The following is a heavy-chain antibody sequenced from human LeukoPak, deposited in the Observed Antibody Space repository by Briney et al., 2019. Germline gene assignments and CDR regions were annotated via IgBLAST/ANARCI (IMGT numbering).Heavy chain of an antibody. CDR3: AREVVVAAIRVAGWFDP. Sequence: PSETLSLTCTVSGGSVSSYYWSWIRQPPGKGLEWFGYIYYSGSTNYNPSLKSRVTISVDTSKNQFSLKLSSVTAADTAVYYCAREVVVAAIRVAGWFDPWGQGTLVTVSS. D-gene: IGHD2-15*01. J-gene: IGHJ5*02. CDR1: GGSVSSYY. CDR2: IYYSGST. V-gene: IGHV4-59*02.